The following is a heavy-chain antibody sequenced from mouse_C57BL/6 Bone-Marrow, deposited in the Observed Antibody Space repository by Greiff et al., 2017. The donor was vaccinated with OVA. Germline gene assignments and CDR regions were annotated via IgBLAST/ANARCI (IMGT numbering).Heavy chain of an antibody. J-gene: IGHJ1*03. CDR1: GYTFTSYW. Sequence: QVQLQQPGAELVKPGASVKLSCKASGYTFTSYWMHWVKQRPGQGLEWIGMIHPNSGSTNYNEKFKSKATLTVDKSSSPAYMKLSSLTSEDSAVYYCARGGLRSGSLYWYFDVWGTGTTVTVSS. V-gene: IGHV1-64*01. CDR3: ARGGLRSGSLYWYFDV. CDR2: IHPNSGST. D-gene: IGHD2-4*01.